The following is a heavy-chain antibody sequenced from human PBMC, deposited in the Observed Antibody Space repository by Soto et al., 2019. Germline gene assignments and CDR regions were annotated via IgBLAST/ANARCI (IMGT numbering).Heavy chain of an antibody. D-gene: IGHD3-10*01. CDR1: GGSISTYY. V-gene: IGHV4-59*01. CDR3: ARSHSFDGSIYHYYFDF. J-gene: IGHJ4*02. Sequence: SETLSLTCTVSGGSISTYYWRWIRQPPGGTLEWIGYIDARGATTYNPSLESRVTMSVDMPNNEFSLELTSLTAADTAVYYCARSHSFDGSIYHYYFDFWGQGTLVTVSS. CDR2: IDARGAT.